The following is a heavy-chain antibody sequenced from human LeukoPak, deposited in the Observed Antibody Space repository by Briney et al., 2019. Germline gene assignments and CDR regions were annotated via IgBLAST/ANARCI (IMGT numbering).Heavy chain of an antibody. J-gene: IGHJ4*02. D-gene: IGHD2-21*01. V-gene: IGHV3-23*01. CDR1: GFTFRSFT. Sequence: GGSLRLSCVASGFTFRSFTMNWVRQTPGKGLEWVSALSGSGGSAYYAASVKGRFTISRDNSQNTLYLQMNSLRAEDTAVYYCAKDRLLWHWGQGTLVTVSS. CDR2: LSGSGGSA. CDR3: AKDRLLWH.